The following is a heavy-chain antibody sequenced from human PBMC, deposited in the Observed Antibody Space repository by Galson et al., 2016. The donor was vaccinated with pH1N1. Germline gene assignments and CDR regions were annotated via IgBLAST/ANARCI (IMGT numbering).Heavy chain of an antibody. J-gene: IGHJ6*03. CDR2: IYYSGST. D-gene: IGHD3-3*01. Sequence: ETLSLTCTVSGGSISNHYWIWIRQPPGKGLEWIGYIYYSGSTNYNPSLKSRVTISTDTSNNQFSLKLRSVTAADTAVYYCARATSGYYLRYYYYYMDVWGKGTTVTVSS. CDR3: ARATSGYYLRYYYYYMDV. CDR1: GGSISNHY. V-gene: IGHV4-59*11.